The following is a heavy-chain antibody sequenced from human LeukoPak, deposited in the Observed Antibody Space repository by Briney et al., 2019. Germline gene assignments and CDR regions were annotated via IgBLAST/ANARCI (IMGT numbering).Heavy chain of an antibody. CDR3: VRERGPYDGFDI. V-gene: IGHV3-23*01. CDR1: GFIFSNYG. Sequence: GGSLRLSCAASGFIFSNYGMNWVRQAPGKGLEWVAAISASGSATSYTDSVRGRFTISRDNSKNTLSLEMNSLRADDTAMYYCVRERGPYDGFDIWGQGTMVTVSS. J-gene: IGHJ3*02. CDR2: ISASGSAT.